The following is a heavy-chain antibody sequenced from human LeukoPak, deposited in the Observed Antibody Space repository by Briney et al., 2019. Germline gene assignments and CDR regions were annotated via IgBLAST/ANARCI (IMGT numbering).Heavy chain of an antibody. D-gene: IGHD4-23*01. Sequence: ASVKVSCKASGYTFTGYYMHWVRQAPGQGLEWMGWINPNSGGTNYAQKFQGRVTMTRDTSMSTAYMELSRLRSDDTAVYYCARDMTTVVTETDYYFDYWGQGTLVTVSS. CDR2: INPNSGGT. J-gene: IGHJ4*02. CDR1: GYTFTGYY. CDR3: ARDMTTVVTETDYYFDY. V-gene: IGHV1-2*02.